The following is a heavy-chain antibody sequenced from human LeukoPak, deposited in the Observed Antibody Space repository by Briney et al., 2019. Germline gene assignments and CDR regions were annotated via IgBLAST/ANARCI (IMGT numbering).Heavy chain of an antibody. Sequence: PGGSLRLSCAASGFTFSSYSMNWVRQAPGKGLEWVSSISSSSSYIYYADSVKGRFTISRDNAKHTLYLQMNSLRAEDTAVYYCARLSITMVRGVPDYWGQGTLVTVSS. D-gene: IGHD3-10*01. CDR2: ISSSSSYI. V-gene: IGHV3-21*01. J-gene: IGHJ4*02. CDR1: GFTFSSYS. CDR3: ARLSITMVRGVPDY.